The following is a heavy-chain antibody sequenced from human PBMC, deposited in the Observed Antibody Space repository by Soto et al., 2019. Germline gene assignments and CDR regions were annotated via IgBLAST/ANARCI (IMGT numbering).Heavy chain of an antibody. J-gene: IGHJ6*02. D-gene: IGHD2-21*02. Sequence: LSLTCPFGCCSCQGSQSSWIPQPPGKGLGWFGYMYNTGSTVYNPSFKSRVTISVDTSKNQFSLKLNSVTAADTAVYYCARDLWGYCGTDCYPLDVWGQGTTVT. V-gene: IGHV4-59*01. CDR3: ARDLWGYCGTDCYPLDV. CDR2: MYNTGST. CDR1: CCSCQGSQ.